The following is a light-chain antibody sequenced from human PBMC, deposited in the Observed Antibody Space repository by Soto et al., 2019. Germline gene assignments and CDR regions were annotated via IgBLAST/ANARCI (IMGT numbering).Light chain of an antibody. CDR3: LLPYSDAGV. J-gene: IGLJ3*02. Sequence: QAVVTQEPSMSVSPGGTVTLTCGSSTGTVTSGHYPYWFQQKPGQAPRTLIYDTSNKQSWTPARFSGSLLGGKAALTLSGAQPEDEADYYCLLPYSDAGVFGGGTKLTVL. CDR2: DTS. CDR1: TGTVTSGHY. V-gene: IGLV7-46*01.